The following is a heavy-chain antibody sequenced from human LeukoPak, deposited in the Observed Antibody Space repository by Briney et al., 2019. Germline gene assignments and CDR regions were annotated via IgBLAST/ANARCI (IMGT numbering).Heavy chain of an antibody. CDR3: ARLGYCSSTSCDWFDP. CDR1: GGPISSSSYH. V-gene: IGHV4-39*01. D-gene: IGHD2-2*01. Sequence: PSETLTLPCTVSGGPISSSSYHWGWIRQPPGKGLVWIGSNYYSGSTYYNSSLKSRATISVDTSKNQFSLKLSSVTAADTAVYYCARLGYCSSTSCDWFDPWGQGTLVTVSS. J-gene: IGHJ5*02. CDR2: NYYSGST.